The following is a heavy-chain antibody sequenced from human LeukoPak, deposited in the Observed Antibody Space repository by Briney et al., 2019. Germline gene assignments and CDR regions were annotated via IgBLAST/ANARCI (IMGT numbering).Heavy chain of an antibody. J-gene: IGHJ5*02. CDR1: GYTFTGYY. D-gene: IGHD5-18*01. Sequence: ASVKVSCKASGYTFTGYYMHWVRQAPGQGLEWMGWTNPNSGGTNYAQKFQGRVTMTGDTSISTAYMELSRLRSDDTAVYYCARLRGRYSYYTFDPWGQGTLVTVSS. V-gene: IGHV1-2*02. CDR2: TNPNSGGT. CDR3: ARLRGRYSYYTFDP.